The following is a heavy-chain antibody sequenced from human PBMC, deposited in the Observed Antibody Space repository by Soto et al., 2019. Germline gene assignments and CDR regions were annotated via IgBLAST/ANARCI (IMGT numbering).Heavy chain of an antibody. CDR2: ISYDGSKK. CDR3: ARGGGNAYFDN. Sequence: GGSLRLSCAASGFTFSNYGMHWVRQAPGKGLEWVAVISYDGSKKYYAESVRGRFTISRDNSKNTLYLQMNSLRAEDTAVYYCARGGGNAYFDNWGQATLVTSPQ. CDR1: GFTFSNYG. D-gene: IGHD2-15*01. V-gene: IGHV3-30*03. J-gene: IGHJ4*02.